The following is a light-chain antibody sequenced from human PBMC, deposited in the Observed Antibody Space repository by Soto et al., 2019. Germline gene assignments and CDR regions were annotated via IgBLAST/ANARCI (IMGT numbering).Light chain of an antibody. CDR1: QSVSSSY. V-gene: IGKV3-15*01. J-gene: IGKJ4*01. CDR3: QQSNNWPPVT. CDR2: GAS. Sequence: EIVFTQSPGTLSLSPGERSTLSCMASQSVSSSYLAWYQQKPGQAPRLLIYGASTRATGIPARFSGSGSGTEFTLTISSLQSEDFAVYYCQQSNNWPPVTFGGVTKVEIK.